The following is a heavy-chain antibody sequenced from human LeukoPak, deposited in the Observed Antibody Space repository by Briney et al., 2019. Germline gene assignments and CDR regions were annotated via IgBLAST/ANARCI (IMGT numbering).Heavy chain of an antibody. V-gene: IGHV4-39*02. D-gene: IGHD6-6*01. J-gene: IGHJ5*02. CDR1: GGSITSYTHY. CDR2: VYYTGGT. CDR3: VSNSSSSPWFDP. Sequence: SETLSLTCTVSGGSITSYTHYWGWIRQPPGKGLEWIATVYYTGGTYYNPSLKSRVTISIDTSRNHFSLKLTSVIAADTAMYYCVSNSSSSPWFDPWGQGTLVTVSS.